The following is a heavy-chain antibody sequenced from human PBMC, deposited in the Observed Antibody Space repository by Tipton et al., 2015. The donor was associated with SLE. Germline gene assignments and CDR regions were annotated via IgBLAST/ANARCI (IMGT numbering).Heavy chain of an antibody. CDR3: AKGADYDSSSWDYFDS. D-gene: IGHD3-22*01. Sequence: SLRLSCAASGFTFSSYAMTWVRQAPGKGLEWVSSISGSGASTYYADSVKARFTISRDNSKNSLYLEMNSLRVEDTAVFYCAKGADYDSSSWDYFDSWGQGTLVTVSS. J-gene: IGHJ4*02. V-gene: IGHV3-23*01. CDR1: GFTFSSYA. CDR2: ISGSGAST.